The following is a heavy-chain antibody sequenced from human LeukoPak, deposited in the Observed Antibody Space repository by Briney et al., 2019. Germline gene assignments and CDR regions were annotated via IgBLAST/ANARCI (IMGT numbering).Heavy chain of an antibody. CDR2: INPNSGGT. J-gene: IGHJ4*02. D-gene: IGHD3-9*01. V-gene: IGHV1-2*02. Sequence: ASVTVSCKASGYTFTGYYMHWVRQAPGQGLEWMGWINPNSGGTNYAQKFQGRVTMTRDTSISTAYMELSRLRSDDTAVYYCARDGTYYDILTGHPIEYYFDYWGQGTLVTVSS. CDR1: GYTFTGYY. CDR3: ARDGTYYDILTGHPIEYYFDY.